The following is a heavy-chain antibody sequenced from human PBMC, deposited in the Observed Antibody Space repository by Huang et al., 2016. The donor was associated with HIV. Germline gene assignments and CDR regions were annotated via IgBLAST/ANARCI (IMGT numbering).Heavy chain of an antibody. CDR1: GYNFKTHA. D-gene: IGHD6-19*01. CDR3: ARRVGSGWYGEIDY. V-gene: IGHV1-18*04. CDR2: VSGYNSYT. J-gene: IGHJ4*02. Sequence: QVQLLQSGAEVKKPGASVKISCKTSGYNFKTHAVSWVRQTPGQGLGWMGWVSGYNSYTTYSQRLQGRVTMNTDTSTNTVYMELRSLRSDDTAVYYCARRVGSGWYGEIDYWGQGTLVTVSS.